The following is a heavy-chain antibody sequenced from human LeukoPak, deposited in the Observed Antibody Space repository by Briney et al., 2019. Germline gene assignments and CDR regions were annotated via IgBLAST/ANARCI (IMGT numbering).Heavy chain of an antibody. V-gene: IGHV3-30*02. Sequence: GGSLSLSCAASGFTFSSYGWRWVRQPPGEGLEWVAFIRYDGSNKYYADSVKGRFTISRDNSKNTLYLQMNSPRAEDTAVYYCAKERYGSAPDYWGQGTLVTVSS. J-gene: IGHJ4*02. CDR2: IRYDGSNK. CDR1: GFTFSSYG. CDR3: AKERYGSAPDY. D-gene: IGHD3-10*01.